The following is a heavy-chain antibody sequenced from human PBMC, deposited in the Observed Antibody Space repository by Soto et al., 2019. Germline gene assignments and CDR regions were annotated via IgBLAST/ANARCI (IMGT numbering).Heavy chain of an antibody. Sequence: EVQLLESGGGLVQVGGSLRLSCAASGFTFSSYAMSWVRQAPGKGLEWVSAITGSGGATYHADSVEGRFTIPRDNSKNTLYLQMNTLRAEDTAVYYCAKRGSYGPGTYYFDYWGQGTLVIVSS. CDR3: AKRGSYGPGTYYFDY. D-gene: IGHD3-16*01. CDR2: ITGSGGAT. J-gene: IGHJ4*02. CDR1: GFTFSSYA. V-gene: IGHV3-23*01.